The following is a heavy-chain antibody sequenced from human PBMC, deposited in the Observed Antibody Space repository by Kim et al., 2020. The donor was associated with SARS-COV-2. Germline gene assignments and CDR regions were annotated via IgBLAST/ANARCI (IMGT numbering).Heavy chain of an antibody. CDR2: IWYDESNK. D-gene: IGHD4-17*01. V-gene: IGHV3-33*06. CDR3: AKDGGRTTMTMYYFDY. J-gene: IGHJ4*02. Sequence: GGSLRHSCAASGFIFSSYGMHWVRQAPGKGLEWVAVIWYDESNKYYADSVKGRFTISRDNSKNTLYLQMNSLRAEDTAVYYCAKDGGRTTMTMYYFDYWGQGTLVTVSS. CDR1: GFIFSSYG.